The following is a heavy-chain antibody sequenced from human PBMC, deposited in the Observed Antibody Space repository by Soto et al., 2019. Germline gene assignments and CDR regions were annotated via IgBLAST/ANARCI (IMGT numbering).Heavy chain of an antibody. CDR2: ISGSGGST. V-gene: IGHV3-23*01. D-gene: IGHD2-2*01. CDR3: ATDLVVPAAAPFDY. J-gene: IGHJ4*02. CDR1: GFTFSSYA. Sequence: GVSLRLSCAASGFTFSSYAMSWVRQAPGKGLEWVSAISGSGGSTYYADSVKGRFTISRDNSKNTLYLQMNSLRAEDTAVYYCATDLVVPAAAPFDYWAQGTMVSVSS.